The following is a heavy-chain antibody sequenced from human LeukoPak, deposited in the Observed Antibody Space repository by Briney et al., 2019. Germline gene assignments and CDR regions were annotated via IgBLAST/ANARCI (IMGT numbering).Heavy chain of an antibody. CDR2: IHYSGST. V-gene: IGHV4-59*01. Sequence: SETLSLTCTVSGGSISSYYWSWIRQPPGKGLEWIGYIHYSGSTNYNPSLKSRVTISGDTSKNQFSLKLSSVTAADTAVYYCARAYCSGGSCPNFDYWGQGTLVTVSS. CDR1: GGSISSYY. J-gene: IGHJ4*02. CDR3: ARAYCSGGSCPNFDY. D-gene: IGHD2-15*01.